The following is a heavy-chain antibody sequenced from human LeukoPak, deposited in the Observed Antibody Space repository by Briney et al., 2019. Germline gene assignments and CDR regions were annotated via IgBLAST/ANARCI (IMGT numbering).Heavy chain of an antibody. Sequence: QPGGSLRLSCAASGFTFSSYEMNWVRQAPGKGLEWVSYISSSGGTIYYADSVKGRFTISRDNAKNSLYLQMNSLRAEDTAVYYCARDPSRGEYSSPNWFDPWGQGTLVTVSS. D-gene: IGHD6-6*01. CDR2: ISSSGGTI. CDR1: GFTFSSYE. J-gene: IGHJ5*02. CDR3: ARDPSRGEYSSPNWFDP. V-gene: IGHV3-48*03.